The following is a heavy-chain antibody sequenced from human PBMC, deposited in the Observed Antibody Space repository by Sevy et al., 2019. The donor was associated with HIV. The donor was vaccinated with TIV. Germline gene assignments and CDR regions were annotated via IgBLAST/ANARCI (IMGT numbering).Heavy chain of an antibody. D-gene: IGHD2-2*01. Sequence: GGSLRLSCSASGFTFSSYAMHWVRQAPGMGLEYVSAISSNGGSTYYADSVKGRFTISRDNSKNTLYLQMSSLRAEDTAVYYCVKANYCSSTSCSYDYWGQGTLVTVSS. CDR3: VKANYCSSTSCSYDY. V-gene: IGHV3-64D*06. J-gene: IGHJ4*02. CDR2: ISSNGGST. CDR1: GFTFSSYA.